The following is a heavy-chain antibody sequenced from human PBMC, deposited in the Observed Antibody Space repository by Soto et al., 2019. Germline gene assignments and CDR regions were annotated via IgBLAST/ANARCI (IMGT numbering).Heavy chain of an antibody. Sequence: GGSLRLSCAASGFTFSSYSMNWVRQAPGKGLEWVSYISSSSSYIYYADSVKGRFTISRDNAKNSLYLQMNSLRAEDTAVYFCARGPAIVVVVGANDCWGQGTLVTVSS. D-gene: IGHD2-15*01. CDR2: ISSSSSYI. J-gene: IGHJ4*02. CDR3: ARGPAIVVVVGANDC. V-gene: IGHV3-21*01. CDR1: GFTFSSYS.